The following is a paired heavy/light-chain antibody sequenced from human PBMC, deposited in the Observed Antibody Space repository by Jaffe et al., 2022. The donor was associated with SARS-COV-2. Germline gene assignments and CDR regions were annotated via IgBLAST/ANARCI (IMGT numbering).Light chain of an antibody. CDR3: QQYYSPAWT. J-gene: IGKJ1*01. CDR1: QSLLYSSNSNNY. V-gene: IGKV4-1*01. Sequence: DIVMTQSPDSLAVSLGERATINCKSSQSLLYSSNSNNYLAWYQQKPGQSPKLLIYWASTRDSGVPDRFSGSGSGTDFTLTISSLQAEDVAVYFCQQYYSPAWTFGQGTKVEI. CDR2: WAS.
Heavy chain of an antibody. CDR2: AYNNGMS. CDR3: VGLDGQGEKPDY. D-gene: IGHD2-21*01. CDR1: GGSISSYSFY. J-gene: IGHJ4*02. Sequence: QFHLQGSGPRLVKPSETLSLTCSVSGGSISSYSFYWAWVRQPPGRSLEWIASAYNNGMSYYNPSLKSRVSVSVDTSKNLLSLSLRSVTAADTGVYSCVGLDGQGEKPDYWGQGTLVSVSS. V-gene: IGHV4-39*02.